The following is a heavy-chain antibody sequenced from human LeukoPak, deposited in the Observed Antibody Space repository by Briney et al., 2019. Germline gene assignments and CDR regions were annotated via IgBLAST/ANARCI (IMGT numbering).Heavy chain of an antibody. V-gene: IGHV3-74*01. CDR1: GFTFKDYW. CDR3: ARRRTNYYCHYGMDV. J-gene: IGHJ6*02. Sequence: GGSLRLSCAASGFTFKDYWMHWVRQAPGKGLVWVSRIKSDGSSTSYADSVKGRFTISRDNAKNTLYLQMKSLRAEDSGVYYCARRRTNYYCHYGMDVWGQGTTVTVSS. CDR2: IKSDGSST.